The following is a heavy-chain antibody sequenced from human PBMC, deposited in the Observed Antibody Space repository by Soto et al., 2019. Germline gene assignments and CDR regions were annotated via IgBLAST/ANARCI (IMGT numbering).Heavy chain of an antibody. CDR1: GGTFSSYA. CDR3: ARDTAMANYYYYGMDV. CDR2: IIPIFGTA. J-gene: IGHJ6*02. V-gene: IGHV1-69*06. D-gene: IGHD5-18*01. Sequence: SVKVSCKASGGTFSSYAISWVRQAPGQGLEWMGGIIPIFGTANYAQKFQGRVTITADKSTSTAYMELSSLRSEDTAVYYCARDTAMANYYYYGMDVWGQGTTVTVSS.